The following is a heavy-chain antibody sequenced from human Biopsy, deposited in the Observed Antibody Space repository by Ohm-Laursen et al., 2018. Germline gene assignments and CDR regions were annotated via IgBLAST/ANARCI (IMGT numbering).Heavy chain of an antibody. D-gene: IGHD6-6*01. V-gene: IGHV3-21*01. CDR1: GFSFSNCS. CDR3: ARDSSRRAREGGMDV. CDR2: ISETSSHI. Sequence: SLRLSCAASGFSFSNCSMHWVCPAPGKGLEWVSYISETSSHIYDADSVRGRFTVARDIAKNSLYLQLNSLRVEDTAVYYCARDSSRRAREGGMDVWGQGTTVTVSS. J-gene: IGHJ6*02.